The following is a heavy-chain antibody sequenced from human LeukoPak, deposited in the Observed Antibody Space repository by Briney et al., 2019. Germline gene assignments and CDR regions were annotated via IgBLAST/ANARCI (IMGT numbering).Heavy chain of an antibody. V-gene: IGHV4-59*01. CDR3: ARGQDYYGSGSLFDY. J-gene: IGHJ4*02. D-gene: IGHD3-10*01. CDR2: IYYSGST. CDR1: GGSISSYY. Sequence: SETLSLTCTVSGGSISSYYWSWIRQPPGKGLEWIGYIYYSGSTNYNPSLKSRVTVSVDTPKNQFSLKLSSVTAADTAVYYCARGQDYYGSGSLFDYWGQGTLVTVSS.